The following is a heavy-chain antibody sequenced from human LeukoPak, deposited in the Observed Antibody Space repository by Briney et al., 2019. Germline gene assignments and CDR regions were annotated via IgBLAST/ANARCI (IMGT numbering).Heavy chain of an antibody. CDR1: GDSISGSGYY. V-gene: IGHV4-31*03. D-gene: IGHD2-21*01. CDR3: ARGKESIYSEILG. J-gene: IGHJ4*02. Sequence: SETLSLTCTVSGDSISGSGYYWNWIRQLPGKGLEWIGYIYYSGTTYYNPPLKSRVSLSVDTSENQFSLKLPSVTAADTAVYYCARGKESIYSEILGWGQGTLVTVSS. CDR2: IYYSGTT.